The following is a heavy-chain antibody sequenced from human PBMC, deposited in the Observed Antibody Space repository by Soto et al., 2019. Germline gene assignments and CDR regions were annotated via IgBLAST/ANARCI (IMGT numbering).Heavy chain of an antibody. J-gene: IGHJ3*02. CDR1: GYTFTSYG. CDR2: ISAYNGNT. D-gene: IGHD3-22*01. Sequence: ASVKVSCKASGYTFTSYGISWVRQAPGQGLEWMGWISAYNGNTNYAQKLQGRVTMTTDTSTSTAYMELRSPRSDDTAVYYCARGRYYDSSGYYGPDAFDIWGQGTMVTVSS. CDR3: ARGRYYDSSGYYGPDAFDI. V-gene: IGHV1-18*01.